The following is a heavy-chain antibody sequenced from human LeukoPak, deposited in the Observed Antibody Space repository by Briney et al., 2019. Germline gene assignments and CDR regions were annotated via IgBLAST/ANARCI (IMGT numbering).Heavy chain of an antibody. D-gene: IGHD3-22*01. Sequence: ASVKASCKASGGTFSSYAISWVRQAPGQGLEWMGRIIPILGIANYAQKFQGRVTITADKSTSTAYMELSSLRSEDTAVYYCARGGPTYYYDSSGYRRGHFDYWGQGTLVTVSS. CDR2: IIPILGIA. V-gene: IGHV1-69*04. CDR1: GGTFSSYA. J-gene: IGHJ4*02. CDR3: ARGGPTYYYDSSGYRRGHFDY.